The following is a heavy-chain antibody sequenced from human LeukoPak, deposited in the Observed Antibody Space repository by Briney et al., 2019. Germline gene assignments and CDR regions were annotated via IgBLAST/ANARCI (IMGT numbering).Heavy chain of an antibody. V-gene: IGHV3-23*01. J-gene: IGHJ4*02. CDR2: ISGSGGST. Sequence: GGSLRLSCAASGFTFSSYAMSWVRQAPGKGLEWVSAISGSGGSTYYADSVKGRLTISRDNSKNTLYLQMNSLRAEDTAVYYCAKGPKTAKLIVVVVAALYYFDYWGQGTLVTVSS. CDR1: GFTFSSYA. D-gene: IGHD2-15*01. CDR3: AKGPKTAKLIVVVVAALYYFDY.